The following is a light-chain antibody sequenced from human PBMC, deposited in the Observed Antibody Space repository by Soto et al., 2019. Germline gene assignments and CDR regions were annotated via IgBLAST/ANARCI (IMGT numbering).Light chain of an antibody. CDR2: DAS. CDR3: QQYDSWPLT. Sequence: EMVMTQSPDTLSVSPGERATLSCRASQSVSSKLAWYQQKPGQAPRLLIYDASTRATGIPARFSGSGSGTEFTLTISSLQSEDFEVYYCQQYDSWPLTFGGGAKVEIK. J-gene: IGKJ4*01. CDR1: QSVSSK. V-gene: IGKV3-15*01.